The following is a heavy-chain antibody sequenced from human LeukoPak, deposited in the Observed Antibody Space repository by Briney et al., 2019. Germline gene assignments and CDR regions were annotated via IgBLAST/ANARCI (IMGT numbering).Heavy chain of an antibody. CDR3: ARLSGLWFPFDY. D-gene: IGHD3-10*01. Sequence: SETLSLTCTVSGGFISGYYWSWIRQPPGKGLEWIGYIYYSGNTNYNPSLKSRVTISVDTSKNQFSLRLSSVTAADTAVYYCARLSGLWFPFDYWGQGALVAVSS. CDR2: IYYSGNT. CDR1: GGFISGYY. J-gene: IGHJ4*02. V-gene: IGHV4-59*08.